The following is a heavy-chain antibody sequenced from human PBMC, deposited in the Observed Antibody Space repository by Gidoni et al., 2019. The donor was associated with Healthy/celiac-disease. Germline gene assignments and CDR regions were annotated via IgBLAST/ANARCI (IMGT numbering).Heavy chain of an antibody. V-gene: IGHV3-11*06. CDR2: ISTGSAYT. J-gene: IGHJ4*02. CDR1: GFTFSDYY. Sequence: VQLVESGGGLVKPGGSLRLSCAASGFTFSDYYMSWIRQAQGKGLEWVSYISTGSAYTNYADSVKGRFTISRDNAKNSLYLQMNSLRAEDTAVYYCARSGYGVYGKKDFWGQGTLVTVSS. CDR3: ARSGYGVYGKKDF. D-gene: IGHD5-12*01.